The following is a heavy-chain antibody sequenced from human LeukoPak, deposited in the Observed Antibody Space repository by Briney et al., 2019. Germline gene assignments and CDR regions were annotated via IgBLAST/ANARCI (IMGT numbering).Heavy chain of an antibody. CDR2: IYYSGST. D-gene: IGHD2-8*01. Sequence: SETLSLTCTVSGGSISSYYWSWIRQPPGKGLEWIGYIYYSGSTNYNPSLKSRVTISVDTSKNQFSLKLSSVTAADTAVYYCARADIVLMVYAISHYFDYWGQGTLVTVSS. CDR3: ARADIVLMVYAISHYFDY. J-gene: IGHJ4*02. V-gene: IGHV4-59*12. CDR1: GGSISSYY.